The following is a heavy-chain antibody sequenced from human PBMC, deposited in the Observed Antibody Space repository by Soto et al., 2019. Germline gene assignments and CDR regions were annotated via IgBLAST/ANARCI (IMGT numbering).Heavy chain of an antibody. V-gene: IGHV3-21*01. CDR1: GFTFSSYS. CDR2: ISSSIIYI. J-gene: IGHJ4*02. CDR3: ARDLSSWYQDFDY. Sequence: GGSLRLSCAASGFTFSSYSMNWVRQAPGKGLEWVSSISSSIIYIYYADSVKGRFTISRDNAKNSLFLQMNSLRAEDTAVYYCARDLSSWYQDFDYWGQGTLVTVSS. D-gene: IGHD6-13*01.